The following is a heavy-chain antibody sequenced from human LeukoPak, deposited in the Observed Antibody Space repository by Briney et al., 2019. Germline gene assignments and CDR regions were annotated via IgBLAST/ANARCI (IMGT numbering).Heavy chain of an antibody. D-gene: IGHD1-14*01. CDR3: ARAPRNSSTMLDY. Sequence: ASVKVSCKASGYTFTSYWIQWVRQAPGQGLEWMGLINPDGGSTAYAHRFQGRVIMTRDTSTSTAYMDLSSLRSEDTAVYHCARAPRNSSTMLDYWGQGTLVTVSS. V-gene: IGHV1-46*01. J-gene: IGHJ4*02. CDR2: INPDGGST. CDR1: GYTFTSYW.